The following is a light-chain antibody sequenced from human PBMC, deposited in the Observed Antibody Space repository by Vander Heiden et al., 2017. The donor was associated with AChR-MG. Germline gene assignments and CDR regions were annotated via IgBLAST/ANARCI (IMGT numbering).Light chain of an antibody. V-gene: IGKV1-9*01. J-gene: IGKJ5*01. Sequence: IQFTQSPSSLSASVGDRVTITCRASQGISSYLAWYQQKPGKAPKLLIYAASTLQSGVPSRFSGSGSGTDFTLTISSLQPEDFATYYCQQLNSYPLAITFGQGTRLEIK. CDR1: QGISSY. CDR3: QQLNSYPLAIT. CDR2: AAS.